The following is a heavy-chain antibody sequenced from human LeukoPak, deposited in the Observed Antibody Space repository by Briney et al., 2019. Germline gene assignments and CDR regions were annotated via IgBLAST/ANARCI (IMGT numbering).Heavy chain of an antibody. CDR1: GFTFSSYW. CDR3: ARDRDYYDSSGHLGAIDY. D-gene: IGHD3-22*01. CDR2: IKQDGSEK. V-gene: IGHV3-7*03. J-gene: IGHJ4*02. Sequence: GSLRLSCAASGFTFSSYWMSWVRQAPGKGLEWVANIKQDGSEKYYVDSVKGRFTISRDNAKNSLYLQMNSLRAEDTDVYYCARDRDYYDSSGHLGAIDYWGQGTLVTVSS.